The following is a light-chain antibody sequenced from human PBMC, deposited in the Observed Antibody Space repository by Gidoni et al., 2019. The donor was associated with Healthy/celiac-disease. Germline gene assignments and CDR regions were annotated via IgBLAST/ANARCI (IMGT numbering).Light chain of an antibody. CDR3: QQSYSTPRA. CDR2: AAS. J-gene: IGKJ1*01. Sequence: ILTCRASQSISSYLNWYQQKPGKAPKLLIYAASSLQSGVPSRFSGSGSGTDFTLTISSLQPEDFATYYCQQSYSTPRAFGQGTKVEIK. V-gene: IGKV1-39*01. CDR1: QSISSY.